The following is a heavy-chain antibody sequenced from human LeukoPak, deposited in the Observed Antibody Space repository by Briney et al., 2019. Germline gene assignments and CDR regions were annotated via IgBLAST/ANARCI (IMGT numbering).Heavy chain of an antibody. CDR3: AKGRSDYDDHGYSFDY. D-gene: IGHD4-17*01. CDR1: GFTFSSYA. CDR2: ISSSGGNT. Sequence: TGGSLRLSCAASGFTFSSYAMSWVRQAPGKGLEWVSAISSSGGNTYYADSVKGRFTISRDNSKNTLYLQMNSLRAEDTAVYYCAKGRSDYDDHGYSFDYWGQGALVTVSS. V-gene: IGHV3-23*01. J-gene: IGHJ4*02.